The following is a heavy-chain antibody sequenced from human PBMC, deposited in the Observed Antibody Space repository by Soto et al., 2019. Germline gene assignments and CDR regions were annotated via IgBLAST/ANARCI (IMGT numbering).Heavy chain of an antibody. Sequence: EVQLLESGGGLVQPGGSLRLSCAASGFTFSSYAMSWVRQAPGKGLEWVSGISSSGGSTYYADSVKGRFTISRDNSKNSVYLQRNSLRAEYTAVYYWAKGGGDYGSGSYPFWYWGQGTLVTVSS. CDR1: GFTFSSYA. CDR3: AKGGGDYGSGSYPFWY. CDR2: ISSSGGST. V-gene: IGHV3-23*01. J-gene: IGHJ4*02. D-gene: IGHD3-10*01.